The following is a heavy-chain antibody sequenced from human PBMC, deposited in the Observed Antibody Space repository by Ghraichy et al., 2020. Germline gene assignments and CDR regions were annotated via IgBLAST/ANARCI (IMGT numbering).Heavy chain of an antibody. CDR2: IYHSGST. V-gene: IGHV4-4*02. J-gene: IGHJ6*02. CDR3: ARWAGSSDNYGMDV. CDR1: GGSISSSNW. D-gene: IGHD6-6*01. Sequence: SETLSLTCAVSGGSISSSNWWSWVRQPPGKGLEWIGEIYHSGSTNYNPSLKSRVTISVDKSKNQFSLKLSSVTAADTAVYYCARWAGSSDNYGMDVWGQGTTVTVSS.